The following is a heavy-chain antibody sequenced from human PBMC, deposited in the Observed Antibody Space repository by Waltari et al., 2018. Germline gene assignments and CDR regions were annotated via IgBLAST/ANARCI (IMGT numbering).Heavy chain of an antibody. CDR3: ASSVEVYAFDI. V-gene: IGHV3-48*03. CDR1: GFTFSSYE. CDR2: ISSSGSSI. D-gene: IGHD4-17*01. Sequence: EVQLVESGGGWVQPGGSLRLSCAASGFTFSSYEMSWVRQAPGKGLEWISYISSSGSSIDYADSVKDRFTISRDNAQNSLHLKMNSLRVEDTAVYYCASSVEVYAFDIWGRGTMVTVSS. J-gene: IGHJ3*02.